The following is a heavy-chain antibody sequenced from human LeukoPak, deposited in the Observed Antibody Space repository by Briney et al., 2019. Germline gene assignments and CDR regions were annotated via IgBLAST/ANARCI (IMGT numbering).Heavy chain of an antibody. D-gene: IGHD1-26*01. Sequence: AGGSLRLSCAASGFTFSSYWMSWVRQAPGKGLEWVANIKQDGSEKYYVDSVKGRFTISRDNAKNSLYLQMNSLRAEDTAVYYCAKDDLIVGATTDYFDYWGQGTLVTVSS. J-gene: IGHJ4*02. CDR2: IKQDGSEK. CDR3: AKDDLIVGATTDYFDY. CDR1: GFTFSSYW. V-gene: IGHV3-7*01.